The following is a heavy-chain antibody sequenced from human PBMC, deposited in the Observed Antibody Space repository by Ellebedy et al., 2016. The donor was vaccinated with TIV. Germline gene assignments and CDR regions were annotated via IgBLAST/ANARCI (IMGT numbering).Heavy chain of an antibody. CDR1: GFNFRSYW. V-gene: IGHV3-7*01. Sequence: GESLKISCAASGFNFRSYWMTWVRQAPGKGLEWVAKIRQEGDEIYYVEFVKGRFTISRDNAKNSLFLQMNSLRVEETAVYYCARRASYGDYAVQVNPWFDPWGQGTLVTVSS. D-gene: IGHD4-17*01. CDR2: IRQEGDEI. J-gene: IGHJ5*02. CDR3: ARRASYGDYAVQVNPWFDP.